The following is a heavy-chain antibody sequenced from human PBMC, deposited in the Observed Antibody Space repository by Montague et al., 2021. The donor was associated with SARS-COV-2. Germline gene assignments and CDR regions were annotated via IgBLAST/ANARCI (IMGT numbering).Heavy chain of an antibody. V-gene: IGHV4-59*01. CDR2: IYYSGST. Sequence: SETPSLTCTVSGGSISNYYWSWIRQPPGKGLEWIGYIYYSGSTNYNPSLKSRVTISVDTSKSQFSLKLSSVTAADTAVYYCARVQRGYYYGLGVSAHFDYWGQGTLVTVSS. CDR3: ARVQRGYYYGLGVSAHFDY. CDR1: GGSISNYY. J-gene: IGHJ4*02. D-gene: IGHD3-10*01.